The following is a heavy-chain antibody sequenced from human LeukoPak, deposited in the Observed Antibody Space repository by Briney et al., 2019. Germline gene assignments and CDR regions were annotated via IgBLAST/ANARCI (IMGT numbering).Heavy chain of an antibody. D-gene: IGHD6-19*01. J-gene: IGHJ4*02. Sequence: QPGGSLRLSCVVSGFTFNSSPMIWVRQAPGKGLEWVSTVGGSGGGGTSYAGSVQGRFTVSRDNSKNTLYLQMNSLRGEDTAVYYCAKGGWDYWGQGILVTVSS. V-gene: IGHV3-23*01. CDR3: AKGGWDY. CDR1: GFTFNSSP. CDR2: VGGSGGGGT.